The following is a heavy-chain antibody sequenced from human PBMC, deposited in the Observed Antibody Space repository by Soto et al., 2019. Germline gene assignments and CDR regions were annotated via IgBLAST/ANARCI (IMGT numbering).Heavy chain of an antibody. J-gene: IGHJ3*02. D-gene: IGHD2-8*02. V-gene: IGHV1-69*13. CDR1: GGAFSSYA. Sequence: SVKVSCKASGGAFSSYAISWVRQAPGQGLEWMGGIIPIFGTANYAQKFQGRVTITADESTSTAYMELSSLNSVAAADTAIYYCARQVTGLMGYAYDIWGQGTMVTVSS. CDR3: ARQVTGLMGYAYDI. CDR2: IIPIFGTA.